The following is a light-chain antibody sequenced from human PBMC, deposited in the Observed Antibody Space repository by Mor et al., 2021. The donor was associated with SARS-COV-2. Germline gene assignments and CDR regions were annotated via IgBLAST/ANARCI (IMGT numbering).Light chain of an antibody. V-gene: IGKV2-24*01. Sequence: GVPDRFSGSGAGTDFTLKISRVEAEDVGVYYCMQTAQFPRMYIFGQGTKL. J-gene: IGKJ2*01. CDR3: MQTAQFPRMYI.